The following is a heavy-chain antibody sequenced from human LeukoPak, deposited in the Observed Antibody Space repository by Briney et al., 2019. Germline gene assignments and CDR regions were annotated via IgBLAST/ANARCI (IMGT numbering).Heavy chain of an antibody. Sequence: ASVKVSCKASGGTFSSYAISWVRQAPGQGLEWMGGIIPIFGTANYAQKFQGRVTITADKSTSTAYIELSSLRSEDTAVYYCAGGAMPYSGGSPGIFDSWGQGTLVAVSS. V-gene: IGHV1-69*06. CDR1: GGTFSSYA. CDR3: AGGAMPYSGGSPGIFDS. CDR2: IIPIFGTA. J-gene: IGHJ4*02. D-gene: IGHD6-19*01.